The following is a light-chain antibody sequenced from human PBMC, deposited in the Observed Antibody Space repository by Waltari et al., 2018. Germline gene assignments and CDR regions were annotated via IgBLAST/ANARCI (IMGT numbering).Light chain of an antibody. V-gene: IGLV2-23*02. CDR3: CSYAGRSTLV. CDR2: EVY. Sequence: QSALTQPASVSGSAGQSITISCTGTSSYVGSSTLISWYQQYPGKAPTLMIYEVYKRPSGVSDRFSGSKSDNTASLTISGLQAEDEADYYCCSYAGRSTLVFGGGTKLTVL. J-gene: IGLJ2*01. CDR1: SSYVGSSTL.